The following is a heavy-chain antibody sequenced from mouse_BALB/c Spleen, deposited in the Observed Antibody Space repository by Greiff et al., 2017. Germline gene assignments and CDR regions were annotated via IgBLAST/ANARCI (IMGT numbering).Heavy chain of an antibody. J-gene: IGHJ2*01. Sequence: EVHLVESGGGLVQPGGSLRLSCATSGFTFTDYYMSWVRQPPGKALEWLGFIRNKANGYTTEYSASVKGRFTISRDNSQSILYLQMNTLRAEDSATYYCARGGNFDYWGQGTTLTVSS. V-gene: IGHV7-3*02. CDR1: GFTFTDYY. D-gene: IGHD2-14*01. CDR2: IRNKANGYTT. CDR3: ARGGNFDY.